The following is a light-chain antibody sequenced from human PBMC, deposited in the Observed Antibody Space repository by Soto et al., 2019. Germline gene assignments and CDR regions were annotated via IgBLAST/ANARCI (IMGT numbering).Light chain of an antibody. CDR2: GAS. J-gene: IGKJ1*01. V-gene: IGKV3-15*01. CDR1: QSVSSN. Sequence: ETVMTQSPATLSVSPGERATLSCRASQSVSSNLAWYQQKPGQAPRLLIYGASTRATGIPARFSGSGSGTQFTLTISSLQSEDFGVYYCQQYNNWPPWTFGQGTKVDIK. CDR3: QQYNNWPPWT.